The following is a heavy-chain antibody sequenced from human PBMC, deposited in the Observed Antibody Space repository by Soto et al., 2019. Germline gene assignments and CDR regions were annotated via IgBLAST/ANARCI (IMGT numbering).Heavy chain of an antibody. Sequence: GESLKISCKGSGYSFTSYWISWVRQMPGKGLEWMGRIDPSDSYTNYSPSFQGHVTISADKSISTAYLQWSSLKASDTAMYYCARHETSHGYSYYGMDVWGQGTTVTVSS. CDR3: ARHETSHGYSYYGMDV. D-gene: IGHD5-18*01. J-gene: IGHJ6*02. CDR1: GYSFTSYW. CDR2: IDPSDSYT. V-gene: IGHV5-10-1*01.